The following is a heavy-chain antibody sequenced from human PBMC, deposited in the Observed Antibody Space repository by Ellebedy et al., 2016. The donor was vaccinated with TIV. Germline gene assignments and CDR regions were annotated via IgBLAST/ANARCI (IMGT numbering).Heavy chain of an antibody. V-gene: IGHV3-21*06. J-gene: IGHJ4*02. CDR2: VSRGREA. CDR3: SRDGREWSRDC. D-gene: IGHD3-3*01. CDR1: GFTFSISG. Sequence: GGSLRLSXAASGFTFSISGMTWVRQRPGKGLEWVATVSRGREAYYADPFKGRFLISRDNDLNSVFLQLNNLRVEDTAVYYCSRDGREWSRDCWGQGTLVTVSS.